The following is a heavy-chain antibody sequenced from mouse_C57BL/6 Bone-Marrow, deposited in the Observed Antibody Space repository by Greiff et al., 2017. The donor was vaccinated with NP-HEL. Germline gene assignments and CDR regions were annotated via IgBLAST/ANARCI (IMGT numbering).Heavy chain of an antibody. D-gene: IGHD2-4*01. Sequence: EVQVVESGGDLVKPGGSLKLSCAASGFTFSSYGMSWVRQTPDKRLEWVATISSGGSYTYYPDSVKGRFTISRDNAKNTLYLQMSSLKSEDTAMYYCATGDYDYDWGQGTSVTVSS. CDR3: ATGDYDYD. CDR2: ISSGGSYT. J-gene: IGHJ4*01. V-gene: IGHV5-6*01. CDR1: GFTFSSYG.